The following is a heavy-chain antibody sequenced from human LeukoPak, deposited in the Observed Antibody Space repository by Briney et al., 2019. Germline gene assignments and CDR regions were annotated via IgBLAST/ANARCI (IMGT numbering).Heavy chain of an antibody. J-gene: IGHJ4*02. Sequence: PGGSLRLSCAASGFTFSNFAIRWVRQVPGKGLEWVSSIDGSGDKTHYPDSVRGRFTVSRDNSKNTLYLQMNSLRVEDTATYFCAKVQFNWGPIDYWGQGIPVIVSS. D-gene: IGHD7-27*01. CDR2: IDGSGDKT. CDR1: GFTFSNFA. V-gene: IGHV3-23*01. CDR3: AKVQFNWGPIDY.